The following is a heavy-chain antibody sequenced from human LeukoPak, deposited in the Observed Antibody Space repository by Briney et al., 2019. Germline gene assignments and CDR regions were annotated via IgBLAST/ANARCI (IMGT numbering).Heavy chain of an antibody. Sequence: ASVKVSCKASGYTFTSYDINWVRQATGQGLEWMGWMNPNSGGTNYAQKFQGRVTMTRDTSISTAYMELSRLRSDDTAVYYCARDDFWSGSYAFDIWGQGTMVTVSS. J-gene: IGHJ3*02. CDR2: MNPNSGGT. D-gene: IGHD3-3*01. CDR1: GYTFTSYD. CDR3: ARDDFWSGSYAFDI. V-gene: IGHV1-2*02.